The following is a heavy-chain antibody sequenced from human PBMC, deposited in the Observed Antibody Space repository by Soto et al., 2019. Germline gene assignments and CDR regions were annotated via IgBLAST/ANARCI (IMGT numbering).Heavy chain of an antibody. J-gene: IGHJ5*02. CDR1: RYTFTSYD. V-gene: IGHV1-2*02. D-gene: IGHD2-2*01. CDR2: IKTDSGDT. CDR3: ARRSSTYLNEIIYDP. Sequence: QVLLVQSGAEVKRPGASVRVSCKASRYTFTSYDIFWVRQSPGQGLEWMGWIKTDSGDTHYAQNFQGRVTMTRDTSISTAYMELSNLLSDDTAVYYCARRSSTYLNEIIYDPWGQGTLVTVSS.